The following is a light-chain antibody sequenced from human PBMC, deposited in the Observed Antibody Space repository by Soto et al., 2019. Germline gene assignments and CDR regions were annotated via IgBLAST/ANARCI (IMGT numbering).Light chain of an antibody. V-gene: IGKV3-20*01. Sequence: EIVLTQSPGTLSLSPGERATLSCRASQSVISRYLAWYQQNPGQAPSLLISGASTRATGITDRFSGSWSGTDFTLTISRLEPEDVAVYYCQQYGNSRWTFVQGTKVEIK. CDR1: QSVISRY. J-gene: IGKJ1*01. CDR2: GAS. CDR3: QQYGNSRWT.